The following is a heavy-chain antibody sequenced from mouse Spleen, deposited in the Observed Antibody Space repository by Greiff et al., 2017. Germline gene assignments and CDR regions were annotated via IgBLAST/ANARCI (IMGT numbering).Heavy chain of an antibody. CDR2: IDPEDGET. Sequence: EVQLQQSGAELVKPGASVKLSCTASGFNIKDYYMHWVKQRTEQGLEWIGRIDPEDGETKYAPKFPGKATITAATSSHTAYLQLSSLTSEDTAVYYCVSYGNYDWYFDVWGTGTTVTVSS. J-gene: IGHJ1*03. CDR1: GFNIKDYY. D-gene: IGHD2-1*01. CDR3: VSYGNYDWYFDV. V-gene: IGHV14-2*01.